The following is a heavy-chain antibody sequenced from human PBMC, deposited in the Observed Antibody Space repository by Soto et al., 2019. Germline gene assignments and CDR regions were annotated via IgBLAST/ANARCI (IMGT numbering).Heavy chain of an antibody. J-gene: IGHJ4*02. CDR2: ISGSGGST. V-gene: IGHV3-23*01. D-gene: IGHD5-12*01. Sequence: PGGSLRLSCAASGFTFSSYAMSWVHQAPGKGLEWVSAISGSGGSTYYADSVKGRFTISRDNSKNTLYLQMNSLRAEYTAVYYCAKDRSRVLGLQFVRGDDYWGQGTLVTVSS. CDR1: GFTFSSYA. CDR3: AKDRSRVLGLQFVRGDDY.